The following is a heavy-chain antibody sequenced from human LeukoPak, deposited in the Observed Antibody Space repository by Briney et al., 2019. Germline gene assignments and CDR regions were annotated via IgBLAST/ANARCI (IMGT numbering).Heavy chain of an antibody. CDR3: ARGRILGLESFFDL. J-gene: IGHJ4*02. Sequence: QPGGSLRLSCVVSGFTSSRYEMHWVRQAPGKGLEWASYTARSGRDIHYAPSVRGRLTISSDPAENSVFLQMSNLRAEDTAVYYCARGRILGLESFFDLWGQGTLVTVSS. CDR2: TARSGRDI. D-gene: IGHD3-16*01. V-gene: IGHV3-48*03. CDR1: GFTSSRYE.